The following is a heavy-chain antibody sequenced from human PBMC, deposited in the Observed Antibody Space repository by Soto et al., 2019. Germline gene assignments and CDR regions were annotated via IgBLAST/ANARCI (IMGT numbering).Heavy chain of an antibody. CDR2: IYYSGST. J-gene: IGHJ4*02. CDR3: ARGSQTPAAQLPFDY. V-gene: IGHV4-30-4*01. CDR1: GGSISSYY. D-gene: IGHD6-13*01. Sequence: PSETLSLTCTVSGGSISSYYWSWIRQPPGKGLEWIGYIYYSGSTYYNPSLKSRVTISVDTSKNQFSLKLSSVTAADTAVYYCARGSQTPAAQLPFDYWGQGTLVTVSS.